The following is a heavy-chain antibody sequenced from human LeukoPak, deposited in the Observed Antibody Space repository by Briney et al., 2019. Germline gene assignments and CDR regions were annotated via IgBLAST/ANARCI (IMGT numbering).Heavy chain of an antibody. D-gene: IGHD5-24*01. Sequence: SVKVSCKVSGGTLSSYSISWVRQAPGQGLEWMGGIIPLFGTPNYAQKFQDRDTITTDESTSTVYMELTSLRNADTAVYYCAGDYTYCSDGLCRPQFDYWGQGTVVTVSS. CDR2: IIPLFGTP. CDR1: GGTLSSYS. V-gene: IGHV1-69*05. CDR3: AGDYTYCSDGLCRPQFDY. J-gene: IGHJ4*02.